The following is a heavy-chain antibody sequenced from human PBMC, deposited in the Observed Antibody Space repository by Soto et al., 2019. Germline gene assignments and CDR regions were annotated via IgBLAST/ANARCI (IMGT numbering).Heavy chain of an antibody. Sequence: GSSVKVSWKASGGTFSSYAISWGRQAPGQGLEWMGGIIPIFGTANYAQKFQGRVTITADESTSTAYMELSSLRSEDTAVYYCARGNVDILFTLDDYRYYRLAVCAQGTSVPVSS. CDR1: GGTFSSYA. J-gene: IGHJ6*02. CDR3: ARGNVDILFTLDDYRYYRLAV. CDR2: IIPIFGTA. D-gene: IGHD5-12*01. V-gene: IGHV1-69*13.